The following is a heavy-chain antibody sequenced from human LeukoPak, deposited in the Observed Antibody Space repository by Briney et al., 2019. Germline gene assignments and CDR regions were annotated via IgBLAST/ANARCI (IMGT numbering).Heavy chain of an antibody. D-gene: IGHD4-17*01. J-gene: IGHJ5*02. CDR3: ARGWTTVTHNWFDP. V-gene: IGHV4-61*05. CDR2: IYYSGST. CDR1: GGSISSSIYY. Sequence: SETLSLTCTVSGGSISSSIYYWGWIRQPPGKGLEWIGYIYYSGSTNYNPSLKSRVTISVDTSKNQFSLKLSSVTAADTAVYHCARGWTTVTHNWFDPWGQGTLVTVSS.